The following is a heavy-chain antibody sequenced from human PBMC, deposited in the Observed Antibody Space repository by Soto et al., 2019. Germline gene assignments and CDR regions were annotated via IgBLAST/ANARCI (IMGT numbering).Heavy chain of an antibody. D-gene: IGHD3-3*01. CDR3: DRMSGPAGETIDY. V-gene: IGHV4-30-4*01. CDR2: IYYSGST. CDR1: GGSISSGDYY. J-gene: IGHJ4*02. Sequence: SETLSLTCTVSGGSISSGDYYWSWIRQPPGKGLEWIGYIYYSGSTYYNPSLKSRVTISVDTSKNQFSLKLSSVTAADTAVYYCDRMSGPAGETIDYWGQGTLVTVSS.